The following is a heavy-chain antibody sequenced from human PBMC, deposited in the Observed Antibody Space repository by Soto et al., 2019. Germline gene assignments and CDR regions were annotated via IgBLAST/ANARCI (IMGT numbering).Heavy chain of an antibody. CDR1: GFTFSSYW. CDR2: IKQDGSEK. V-gene: IGHV3-7*01. Sequence: GGSLRLSCAASGFTFSSYWMSWVRQAPGKGLEWVANIKQDGSEKYYVDSVKGRFTISRDNAKNSLYLQMNSLRAEDTAVYYCARVLSRGYMVRGVHYYYYMDVWGKGTTVTVSS. J-gene: IGHJ6*03. D-gene: IGHD3-10*01. CDR3: ARVLSRGYMVRGVHYYYYMDV.